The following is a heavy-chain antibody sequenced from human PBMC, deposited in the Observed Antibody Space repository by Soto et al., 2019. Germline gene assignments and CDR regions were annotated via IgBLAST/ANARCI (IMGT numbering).Heavy chain of an antibody. CDR3: VRDHDFAFDT. CDR1: GFTLSENP. J-gene: IGHJ4*02. CDR2: IRSDGTTI. V-gene: IGHV3-48*02. D-gene: IGHD2-21*02. Sequence: EANLVEPGGGWEQPGGSLRLSVAASGFTLSENPRTWVRLAPGKGLEWVSHIRSDGTTIYYADSVKGRFTISRDNAKNSLYLHMNSLRDEDTAIYYCVRDHDFAFDTWGQGTLVTVSS.